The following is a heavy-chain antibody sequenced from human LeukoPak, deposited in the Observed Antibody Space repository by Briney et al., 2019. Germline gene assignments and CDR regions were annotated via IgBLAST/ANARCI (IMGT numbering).Heavy chain of an antibody. CDR1: GFTVSSNY. CDR3: ARDVAVAGTRGY. CDR2: IYSGGST. V-gene: IGHV3-53*01. J-gene: IGHJ4*02. D-gene: IGHD6-19*01. Sequence: GGSLRLSCAASGFTVSSNYMSWVRQAPGKGLEWVSVIYSGGSTYYADSVKGRFTISRDNSKNTLYLQMNSLRAEDTAVYYCARDVAVAGTRGYWGQGTLVTVSS.